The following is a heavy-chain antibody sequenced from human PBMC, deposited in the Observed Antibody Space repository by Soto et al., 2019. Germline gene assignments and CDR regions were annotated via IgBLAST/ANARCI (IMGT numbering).Heavy chain of an antibody. D-gene: IGHD5-18*01. V-gene: IGHV3-33*01. Sequence: GGALRLSCAASGFTFSSYGMHWVRQAPGKGLEWVAVIWYDGSNKYYADSVKGRFTISRDNSKNTLYLQMNSLRAEDTAVYYCARVGGYSYGFRDGMDVWGQGTTVTVSS. J-gene: IGHJ6*02. CDR3: ARVGGYSYGFRDGMDV. CDR2: IWYDGSNK. CDR1: GFTFSSYG.